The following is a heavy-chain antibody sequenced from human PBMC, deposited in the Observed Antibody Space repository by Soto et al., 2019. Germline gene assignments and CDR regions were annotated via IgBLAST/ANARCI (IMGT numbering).Heavy chain of an antibody. CDR2: IIPIFTKP. Sequence: QVQLVQSGAEVKMPGSSVKVSCTASGVTFDTYALSWVRQAPGQGLEWLGGIIPIFTKPTYARKFQGRITITAHESTTTVSLDLSSLTSDDTAVYYCARTGDIVVVGDFYYGMDVWGQGTTVIVSS. CDR3: ARTGDIVVVGDFYYGMDV. J-gene: IGHJ6*02. CDR1: GVTFDTYA. D-gene: IGHD2-2*01. V-gene: IGHV1-69*01.